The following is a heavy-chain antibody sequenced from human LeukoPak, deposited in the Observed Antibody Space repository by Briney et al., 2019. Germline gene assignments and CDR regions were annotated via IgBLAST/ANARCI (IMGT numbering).Heavy chain of an antibody. CDR2: MNPNSGNT. Sequence: GASVKVSCKASGYTFTSYDINWVRQAPGQGLEWMGWMNPNSGNTGYAQKFQGRVTMTRNTSISTAYMELSSLRSEDTAVYYCARGRHYSVDVDYWGQGTLVTVSS. CDR1: GYTFTSYD. CDR3: ARGRHYSVDVDY. J-gene: IGHJ4*02. V-gene: IGHV1-8*01. D-gene: IGHD2-15*01.